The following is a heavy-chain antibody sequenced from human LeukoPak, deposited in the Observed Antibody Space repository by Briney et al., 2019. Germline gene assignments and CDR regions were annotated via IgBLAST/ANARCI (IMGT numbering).Heavy chain of an antibody. CDR3: ARVYYDFWSGYYADV. V-gene: IGHV4-34*01. CDR1: GGSFSGYY. CDR2: INHSGST. J-gene: IGHJ6*04. D-gene: IGHD3-3*01. Sequence: SETLPLTCAVYGGSFSGYYWSWIRQPPGKGLEWIGEINHSGSTNYNPSLKSRVTISVDTSKNQFSLKLSSVTAAHTAVYYCARVYYDFWSGYYADVWGKGTTVTVSS.